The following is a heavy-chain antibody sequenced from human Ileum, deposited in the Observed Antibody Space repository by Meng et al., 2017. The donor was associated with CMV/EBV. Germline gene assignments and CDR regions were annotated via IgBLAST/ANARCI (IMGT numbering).Heavy chain of an antibody. V-gene: IGHV3-21*01. CDR1: GFTFSSYS. Sequence: GGSLRLSCAASGFTFSSYSMNWVRQAPGKGLEWVSSISSSSSYIYYADSVKGRFTISRDNAKNSLYLQMNSLRAEDTAVYYCARDLPSHDYGDHGGYWGQGTLVTVS. J-gene: IGHJ4*02. CDR3: ARDLPSHDYGDHGGY. CDR2: ISSSSSYI. D-gene: IGHD4-17*01.